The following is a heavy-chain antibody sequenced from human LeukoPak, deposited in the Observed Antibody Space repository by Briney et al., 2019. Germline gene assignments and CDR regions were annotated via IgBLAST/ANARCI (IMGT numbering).Heavy chain of an antibody. J-gene: IGHJ4*02. D-gene: IGHD3-3*01. V-gene: IGHV3-9*01. CDR2: ISWNSGSI. CDR1: GFTFDDYA. CDR3: ARCQHDYDFWSGSSTGYYFDY. Sequence: PGGSLRLSCAASGFTFDDYAMHWVRQAPGKGLEWVSGISWNSGSIGYADSVKGRFTISRDNAKNSLYLQMNSLRAEDTAVYYCARCQHDYDFWSGSSTGYYFDYWGQGTLVTVSS.